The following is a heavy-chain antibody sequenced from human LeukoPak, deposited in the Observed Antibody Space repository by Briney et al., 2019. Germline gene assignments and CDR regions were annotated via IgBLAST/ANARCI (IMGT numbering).Heavy chain of an antibody. CDR2: IRGSGSTT. CDR1: GFTFSSYA. CDR3: AKGGPYGDSSQSWFDP. D-gene: IGHD2-21*02. V-gene: IGHV3-23*01. J-gene: IGHJ5*02. Sequence: GGSLRPSCAASGFTFSSYAMSWVRQAPGKGLEWVSSIRGSGSTTNYADSVKGRFVISRDNSRTTPHLQMNSLRADDTAVYYCAKGGPYGDSSQSWFDPWGQGTLVTVSS.